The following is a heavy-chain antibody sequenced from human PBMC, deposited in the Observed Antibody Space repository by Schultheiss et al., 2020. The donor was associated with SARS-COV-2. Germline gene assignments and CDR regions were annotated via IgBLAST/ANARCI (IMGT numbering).Heavy chain of an antibody. J-gene: IGHJ6*02. CDR2: INHSGST. CDR1: GGSFSGYY. Sequence: SETLSLTCAVYGGSFSGYYWSWIRQPPGKGLEWIGEINHSGSTNYNPSLKIRVTISVDTSKNQFSLKLSSVTAADTAVYYCGRVNYSYYYYGLDVWGQGTTVTVSS. V-gene: IGHV4-34*01. D-gene: IGHD4-11*01. CDR3: GRVNYSYYYYGLDV.